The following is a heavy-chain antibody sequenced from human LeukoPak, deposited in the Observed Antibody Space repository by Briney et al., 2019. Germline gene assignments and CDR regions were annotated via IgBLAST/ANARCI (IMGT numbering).Heavy chain of an antibody. CDR3: ARADRLHGGPYLIGP. V-gene: IGHV1-2*02. CDR2: INPNRGGT. J-gene: IGHJ5*02. Sequence: GASVKVSCKTSGYSFTDYYMHWVRQAPGQGLEWMGWINPNRGGTSSAQKFQGRVTMTRDTSITTVYMEVNWLTSDDTAMYYCARADRLHGGPYLIGPWGQGTLVTVSS. CDR1: GYSFTDYY. D-gene: IGHD3-16*01.